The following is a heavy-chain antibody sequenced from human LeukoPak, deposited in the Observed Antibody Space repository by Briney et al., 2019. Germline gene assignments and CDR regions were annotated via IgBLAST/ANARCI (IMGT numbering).Heavy chain of an antibody. CDR1: GFTLSGYA. CDR2: ISGSGGST. J-gene: IGHJ5*02. Sequence: GGSLRLTCAASGFTLSGYAISWVRQAPGKRLEWVSAISGSGGSTYYADSVKGRFTISRDNSKNTLYLQMNSLRAEDTAVYYCAKDRRLGIVGVQAVIVRWVQATLVTVSS. D-gene: IGHD2-2*01. CDR3: AKDRRLGIVGVQAVIVR. V-gene: IGHV3-23*01.